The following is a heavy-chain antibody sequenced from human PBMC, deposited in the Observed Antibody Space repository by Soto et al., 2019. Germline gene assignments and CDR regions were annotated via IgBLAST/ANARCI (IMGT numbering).Heavy chain of an antibody. D-gene: IGHD1-1*01. V-gene: IGHV3-23*01. CDR1: GITFRSRA. Sequence: PGGSLRLSCVASGITFRSRAMSWVRQAPGEGLEWVSTITDSGGDTKYADSVRGRFTISRDNSKSTLYLQMNSLRPEDTGVYYCARVTPGNNLYYFSGMDVWGQGTSVTVSS. J-gene: IGHJ6*02. CDR3: ARVTPGNNLYYFSGMDV. CDR2: ITDSGGDT.